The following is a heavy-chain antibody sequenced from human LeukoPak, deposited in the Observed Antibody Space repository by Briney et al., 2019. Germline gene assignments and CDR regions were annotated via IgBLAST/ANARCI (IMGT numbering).Heavy chain of an antibody. D-gene: IGHD3-10*01. CDR1: GFTFSSYA. Sequence: PGGSLRLSCAASGFTFSSYAMSWVRQAPGEGLEWVAVISYDGSNKYYADSVKGRFTISRDNSKNTLYLQMNSLRAEDTAVYYCAKDRTRFGELLPYYFDYWGQGTLVTVSS. CDR3: AKDRTRFGELLPYYFDY. J-gene: IGHJ4*02. CDR2: ISYDGSNK. V-gene: IGHV3-30*18.